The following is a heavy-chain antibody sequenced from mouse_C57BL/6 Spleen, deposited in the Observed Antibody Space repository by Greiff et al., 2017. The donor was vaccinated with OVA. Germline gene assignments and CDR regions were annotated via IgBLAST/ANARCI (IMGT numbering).Heavy chain of an antibody. D-gene: IGHD2-12*01. J-gene: IGHJ1*03. Sequence: VQLQQSGPELVKPGASVKISCKASGYTFTDYYMNWVKQSHGKSLEWIGDINPNNGGTSYNQKFKGKATLTVDKSSSTAYMELRSLTSEDSAVYYCARWGGLLYPYWYFDVWGTGTTVTVSS. CDR3: ARWGGLLYPYWYFDV. V-gene: IGHV1-26*01. CDR2: INPNNGGT. CDR1: GYTFTDYY.